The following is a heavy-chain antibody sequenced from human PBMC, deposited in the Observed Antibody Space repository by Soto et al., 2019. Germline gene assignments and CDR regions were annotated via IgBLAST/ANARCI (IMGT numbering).Heavy chain of an antibody. D-gene: IGHD3-10*01. J-gene: IGHJ6*02. CDR3: ARPNMVRGGGYYYYYYGMDV. V-gene: IGHV4-39*01. CDR1: GGSISSSSYY. CDR2: IYYSGST. Sequence: KTSETLSLTCTVSGGSISSSSYYWGWIRQPPGKGLEWIGSIYYSGSTYYNPSLKSRVTISVDTSKNQFSLKLSSVTAADTAVYYCARPNMVRGGGYYYYYYGMDVWGQGTTVTVSS.